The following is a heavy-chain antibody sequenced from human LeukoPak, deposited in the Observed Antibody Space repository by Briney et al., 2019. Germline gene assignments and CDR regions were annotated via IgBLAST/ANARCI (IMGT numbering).Heavy chain of an antibody. Sequence: GASVKVSCKASGGTFSSYAISWVRQAPGQGLEWMGGIIPIFGTANYAQKFQGRVTITADESTSTAYMELSSLRSEDTAAYYCAMSVAGALSLWGQGTLVTVSS. D-gene: IGHD6-19*01. CDR3: AMSVAGALSL. V-gene: IGHV1-69*01. J-gene: IGHJ4*02. CDR2: IIPIFGTA. CDR1: GGTFSSYA.